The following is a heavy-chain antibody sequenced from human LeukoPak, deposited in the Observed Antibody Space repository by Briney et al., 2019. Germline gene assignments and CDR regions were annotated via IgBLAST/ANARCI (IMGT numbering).Heavy chain of an antibody. CDR1: GFSFNIYG. V-gene: IGHV3-23*01. CDR3: VRGIRAPDF. J-gene: IGHJ4*02. Sequence: GESLRLSCVASGFSFNIYGMSWFRQAPGKGLEWVSGIRGGGPETYYADSVKGRFSISRDNSKNTLFLRTNGLRAEDSAIYYCVRGIRAPDFWGQGTLVTVSS. CDR2: IRGGGPET.